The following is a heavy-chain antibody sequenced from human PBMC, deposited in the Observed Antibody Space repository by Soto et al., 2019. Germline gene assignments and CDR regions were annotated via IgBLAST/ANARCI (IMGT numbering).Heavy chain of an antibody. J-gene: IGHJ6*02. D-gene: IGHD3-3*01. Sequence: SETLSLTCTVSGGSISSSRYYWGWIRQPPGKGLEWIGSIYYSGSTYYNPSLKSRVTISVDTSKNQFSLKLSSVTAADTAVYYCASPSYYDFWSGYYTHYYYYGMDVWGQGTTVTVSS. V-gene: IGHV4-39*01. CDR3: ASPSYYDFWSGYYTHYYYYGMDV. CDR1: GGSISSSRYY. CDR2: IYYSGST.